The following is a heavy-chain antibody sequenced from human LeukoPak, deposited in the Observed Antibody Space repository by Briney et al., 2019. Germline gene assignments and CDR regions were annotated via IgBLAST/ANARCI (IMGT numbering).Heavy chain of an antibody. D-gene: IGHD3-16*01. CDR3: ARYDWGYYKYYGLDV. V-gene: IGHV4-39*07. Sequence: SETLSLTCSVSGGSISSSFYYWGWIRQPPGKGLEWIGSIYYSGSTYYNPSLKSRVIMSADTSKNQLYLTLISVTAADTAVYYCARYDWGYYKYYGLDVWGQGTTVTVSS. CDR2: IYYSGST. CDR1: GGSISSSFYY. J-gene: IGHJ6*02.